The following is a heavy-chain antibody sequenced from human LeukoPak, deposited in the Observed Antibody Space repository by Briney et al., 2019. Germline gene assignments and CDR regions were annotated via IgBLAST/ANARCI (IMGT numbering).Heavy chain of an antibody. CDR2: ISGSGGST. CDR1: GFTVSSNY. J-gene: IGHJ4*02. D-gene: IGHD3-10*01. CDR3: ANHAPAPTMVRGPIGDFDY. Sequence: PGGSLRLSCAASGFTVSSNYMSWVRQAPGKGLEWVSAISGSGGSTYYADSVKGRFTISRDNSKNTLYLQMNSLRAEDTAVYYCANHAPAPTMVRGPIGDFDYWGQGTLVTVSS. V-gene: IGHV3-23*01.